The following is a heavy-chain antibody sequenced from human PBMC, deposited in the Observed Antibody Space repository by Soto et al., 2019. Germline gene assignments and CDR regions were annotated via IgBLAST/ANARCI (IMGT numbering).Heavy chain of an antibody. J-gene: IGHJ6*02. CDR3: ATTLGSSLQNDYYSMDV. D-gene: IGHD6-6*01. Sequence: ASVKVSCKVSGYTLTEFSMHWVRQAPGKGLEWMGGFDPEDAETIYAQKFQGRVTMTEDTSTDTAYMELSSLRSEDTAVYYCATTLGSSLQNDYYSMDVWGQGTTVTVSS. V-gene: IGHV1-24*01. CDR1: GYTLTEFS. CDR2: FDPEDAET.